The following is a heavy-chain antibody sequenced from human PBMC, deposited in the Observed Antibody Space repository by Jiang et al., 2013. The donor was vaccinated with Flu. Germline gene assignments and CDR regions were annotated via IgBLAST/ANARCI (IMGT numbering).Heavy chain of an antibody. V-gene: IGHV5-51*01. J-gene: IGHJ6*04. CDR1: GYSFTSYW. Sequence: GAEVKKPGESLKISCKGSGYSFTSYWIGWVRQMPGKGLEWMGIIYPGDSDTRYSPSFQGQVTISADKSISTAYLQWSSLKASDTAMYYCARHGAAVAGTRGHYYYYGMDVWGKGTTGHRLL. D-gene: IGHD6-19*01. CDR2: IYPGDSDT. CDR3: ARHGAAVAGTRGHYYYYGMDV.